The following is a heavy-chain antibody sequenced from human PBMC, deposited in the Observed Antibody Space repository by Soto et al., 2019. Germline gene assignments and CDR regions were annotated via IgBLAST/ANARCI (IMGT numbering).Heavy chain of an antibody. Sequence: QVQLVQSGGEVKKPGASVKVSCKASGYTFTSYGISWVRQAPGQGLEWMGRISAYNGNTNYAQKLQGRVTMTTDTSTSTAYMALRSLRADATAVYYCARVVGALGPWFDLWGQETLVSVSS. D-gene: IGHD1-26*01. V-gene: IGHV1-18*01. CDR2: ISAYNGNT. CDR1: GYTFTSYG. CDR3: ARVVGALGPWFDL. J-gene: IGHJ5*02.